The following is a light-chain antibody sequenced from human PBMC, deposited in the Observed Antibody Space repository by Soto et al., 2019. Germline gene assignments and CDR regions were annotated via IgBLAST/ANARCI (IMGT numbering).Light chain of an antibody. CDR3: QRADSFPFT. V-gene: IGKV1D-12*01. J-gene: IGKJ3*01. CDR1: QGISSW. Sequence: DIQMTPSPYSVSASVGDTVTSTCRASQGISSWLAWYQQKPGKAPKRLIFAASSLQSGGPSRFSGSGSGTDFPLTISSLQPEYFATYFCQRADSFPFTFGPGTKVDIK. CDR2: AAS.